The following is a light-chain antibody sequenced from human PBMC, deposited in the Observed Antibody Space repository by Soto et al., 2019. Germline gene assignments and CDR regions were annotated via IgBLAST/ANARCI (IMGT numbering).Light chain of an antibody. J-gene: IGKJ1*01. CDR2: DTS. Sequence: PGEGATPSCRASQSVGSTSLAWYQQKPGQAPRLLIYDTSSRATGIPARFSGSGSGTDFTLTISRLEPEDFAVYYCQQCGVSPWTFGQGTKVEI. CDR1: QSVGSTS. CDR3: QQCGVSPWT. V-gene: IGKV3-20*01.